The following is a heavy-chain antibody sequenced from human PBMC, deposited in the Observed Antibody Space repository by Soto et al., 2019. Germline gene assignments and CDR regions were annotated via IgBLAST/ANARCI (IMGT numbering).Heavy chain of an antibody. D-gene: IGHD3-10*01. CDR1: GGSFSGYY. J-gene: IGHJ6*02. CDR2: INHSGST. V-gene: IGHV4-34*01. Sequence: SETLSLTCAVYGGSFSGYYWSWIRQPPGKGLEWIGEINHSGSTNYNPSLKSRVTISVDTSKNQFSLKLSSVTAADTAVCYCARAQLKTTYYYGSGSYLDVWGQGTTVTVSS. CDR3: ARAQLKTTYYYGSGSYLDV.